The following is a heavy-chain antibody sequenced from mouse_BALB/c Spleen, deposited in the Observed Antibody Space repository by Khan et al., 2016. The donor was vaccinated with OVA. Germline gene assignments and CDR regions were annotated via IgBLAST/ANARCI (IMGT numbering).Heavy chain of an antibody. Sequence: QIQLVQSGPELKKPGETVKISCKASGYTFTNYGMNWVKQSPGKALKWMGWINTYTGEPTYADDFQGRFAFSLETSASTAYLQINNLKNEDTATYCWARPPYFSYSLDYGGQGTSVTVSA. V-gene: IGHV9-3-1*01. CDR3: ARPPYFSYSLDY. CDR1: GYTFTNYG. CDR2: INTYTGEP. J-gene: IGHJ4*01. D-gene: IGHD2-12*01.